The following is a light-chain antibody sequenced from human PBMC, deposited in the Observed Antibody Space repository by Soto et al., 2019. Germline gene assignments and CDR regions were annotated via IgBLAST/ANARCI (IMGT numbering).Light chain of an antibody. CDR1: NIGSKS. Sequence: SYELTQPPSVSVAPGETARITCGGNNIGSKSVHWYQQKPGQAPVLVIYYDSDRPSGIPERFSGSNSGNTATLTISRVGAGDDADYYCQVWDSSSDHVVFGGGTKVTVL. J-gene: IGLJ2*01. V-gene: IGLV3-21*04. CDR2: YDS. CDR3: QVWDSSSDHVV.